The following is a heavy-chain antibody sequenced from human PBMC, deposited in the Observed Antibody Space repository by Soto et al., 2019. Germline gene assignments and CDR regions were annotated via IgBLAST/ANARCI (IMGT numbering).Heavy chain of an antibody. V-gene: IGHV4-59*08. D-gene: IGHD3-3*01. CDR2: IYYSGST. Sequence: SETLSLTCTVSGGSISSYYWGWIRQTPGKGLEWIGYIYYSGSTNYNPSLKSQVTISVDTSKNQFSLKLSSVTAADTAVYYCARHRDVLRFLEWPTPFDYWGQGTLVTVSS. CDR1: GGSISSYY. J-gene: IGHJ4*02. CDR3: ARHRDVLRFLEWPTPFDY.